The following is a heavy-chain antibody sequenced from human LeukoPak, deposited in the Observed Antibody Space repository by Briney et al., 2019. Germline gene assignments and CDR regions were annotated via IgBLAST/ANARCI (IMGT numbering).Heavy chain of an antibody. Sequence: GASVKVSCKVSGNTLTESSIHWVRQAPGKDLKWVGGFDPEVGGTVYAQKFQGRVTMTEDTSTDTAYMDLSSLRSEDTAVYYCATAYDTSGYGPFDMWGQGTMVTVST. D-gene: IGHD3-22*01. V-gene: IGHV1-24*01. CDR3: ATAYDTSGYGPFDM. J-gene: IGHJ3*02. CDR2: FDPEVGGT. CDR1: GNTLTESS.